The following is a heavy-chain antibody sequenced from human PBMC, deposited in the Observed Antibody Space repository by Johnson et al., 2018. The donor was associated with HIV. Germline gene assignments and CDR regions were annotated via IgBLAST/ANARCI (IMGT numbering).Heavy chain of an antibody. CDR2: INQDATEK. D-gene: IGHD3-9*01. V-gene: IGHV3-7*05. CDR1: GFNFNTYW. CDR3: ARDLRLGAIDAFDV. Sequence: VQLMESGGGLVLPGGSLRLSCAASGFNFNTYWMSWVRQAPGKGLEWVANINQDATEKYYVDSVKGRFTISRDNAKKSLHLQMNSLRAEDTAVYYCARDLRLGAIDAFDVWGPGTMVTVSS. J-gene: IGHJ3*01.